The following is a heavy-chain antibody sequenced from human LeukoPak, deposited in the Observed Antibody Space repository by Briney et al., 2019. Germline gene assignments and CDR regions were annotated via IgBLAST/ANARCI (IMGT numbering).Heavy chain of an antibody. Sequence: PGGSLRLSCAASGFTFSSYAMSWVRQAPGKGLEWVSAISGSGGSTYYADSVKGRFTISRDNSKNTLYLQMNSLRAEDTAVYYCAKAWGDYVANSWFDPWGQGTLVTVSS. V-gene: IGHV3-23*01. CDR2: ISGSGGST. D-gene: IGHD4-17*01. J-gene: IGHJ5*02. CDR3: AKAWGDYVANSWFDP. CDR1: GFTFSSYA.